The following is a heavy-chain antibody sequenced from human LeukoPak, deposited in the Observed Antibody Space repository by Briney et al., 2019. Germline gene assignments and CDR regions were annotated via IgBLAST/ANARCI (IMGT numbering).Heavy chain of an antibody. V-gene: IGHV1-2*02. Sequence: ASVTVSCKTSGYTFTDYYIHWVRQAPGQGLEWMGWINPNSGESNSAQKFQGRVTMTGDTSISTAYMELRRVTSDDTAVYYCARDRDYSNTERGFDYWGQGTLVTVSS. D-gene: IGHD4-11*01. CDR1: GYTFTDYY. CDR2: INPNSGES. J-gene: IGHJ4*02. CDR3: ARDRDYSNTERGFDY.